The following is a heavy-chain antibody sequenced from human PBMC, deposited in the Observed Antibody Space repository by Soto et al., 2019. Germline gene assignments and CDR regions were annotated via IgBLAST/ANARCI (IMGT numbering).Heavy chain of an antibody. Sequence: TGGSLRLSCAASGFTFSSYAMHWVRQAPGKGLEWVAVISYDGSNKYYADSVKGRFTISRDNSKNSLYLQMNSLRAEDTAVYYCAKVNRVITFGGVIVDAFDIWGQGTMVTVSS. D-gene: IGHD3-16*02. V-gene: IGHV3-30-3*01. CDR2: ISYDGSNK. CDR3: AKVNRVITFGGVIVDAFDI. CDR1: GFTFSSYA. J-gene: IGHJ3*02.